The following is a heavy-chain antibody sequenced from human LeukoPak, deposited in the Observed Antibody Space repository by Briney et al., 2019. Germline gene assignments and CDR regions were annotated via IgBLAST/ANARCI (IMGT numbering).Heavy chain of an antibody. Sequence: GGSLRLSCAASGFTLSSYEMNWVRQAPGKGLEWVSYICSSGSTTHYADSVKGRFTISRDNAKNSLYLQMNSLRGEDTAVYYCARFVTTSFGDVWGQKTTVTVSS. CDR1: GFTLSSYE. CDR3: ARFVTTSFGDV. D-gene: IGHD4-17*01. J-gene: IGHJ6*02. CDR2: ICSSGSTT. V-gene: IGHV3-48*03.